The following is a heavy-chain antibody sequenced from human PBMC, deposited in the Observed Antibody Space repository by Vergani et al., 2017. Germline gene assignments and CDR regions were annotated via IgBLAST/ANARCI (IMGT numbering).Heavy chain of an antibody. V-gene: IGHV5-51*01. CDR1: GYSFTNYW. CDR2: IHPADSDT. CDR3: ARLYGRDSSGSKYFDY. J-gene: IGHJ4*02. D-gene: IGHD3-22*01. Sequence: EVQLVQSGAEVKKPGESLKISCPISGYSFTNYWIGLVRQMPGKGLEWMGIIHPADSDTRYSPSFQGQVTISVAKSISTAYLQRSSLRASDSAMYYCARLYGRDSSGSKYFDYWGQGTLVTVSS.